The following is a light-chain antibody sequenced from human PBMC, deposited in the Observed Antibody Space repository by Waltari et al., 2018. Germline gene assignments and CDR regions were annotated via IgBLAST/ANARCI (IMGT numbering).Light chain of an antibody. CDR3: QQRSNWPYT. CDR2: YAS. Sequence: EIVLKQSLATLSLSPGERATLSCKASQTVRSYLAWYQPRPGQAPRLLIFYASSRATGIPAKFSGSGSGTDFTLTVGNLEPEDFAVYYCQQRSNWPYTFGQGTRVEIK. V-gene: IGKV3-11*01. J-gene: IGKJ2*01. CDR1: QTVRSY.